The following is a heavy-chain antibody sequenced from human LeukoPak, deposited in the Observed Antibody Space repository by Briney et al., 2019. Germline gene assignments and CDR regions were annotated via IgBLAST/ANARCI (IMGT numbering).Heavy chain of an antibody. V-gene: IGHV1-18*04. D-gene: IGHD2-2*01. CDR1: GYTFTSYG. J-gene: IGHJ5*02. CDR3: ARNQLLLEWFDP. Sequence: ASVKVSCKASGYTFTSYGISWVRQAPGQGLEWMGWISAYNGNTNYAHKLQGRVTMTTDTSTSTAYMELRSLRSDDTAVYYCARNQLLLEWFDPWGQGTLVTVSS. CDR2: ISAYNGNT.